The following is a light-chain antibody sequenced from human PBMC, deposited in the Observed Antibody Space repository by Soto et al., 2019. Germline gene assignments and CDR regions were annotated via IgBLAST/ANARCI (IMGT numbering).Light chain of an antibody. CDR1: LSVTGY. CDR2: DAS. Sequence: EIVLTQSPATLSLSPGERATLSCRASLSVTGYLAWYQQKPGQAPRLLIYDASSRATGIPARFSGSGSGTDFTLTITSLEPEDFAVYYCQQRSDWPSTFGGGTKVEI. J-gene: IGKJ4*01. CDR3: QQRSDWPST. V-gene: IGKV3-11*01.